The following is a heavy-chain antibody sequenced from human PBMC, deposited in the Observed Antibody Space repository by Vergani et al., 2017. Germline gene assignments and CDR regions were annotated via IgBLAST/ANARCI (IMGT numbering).Heavy chain of an antibody. D-gene: IGHD3-22*01. J-gene: IGHJ4*01. CDR1: GFTFSSYA. V-gene: IGHV3-21*01. Sequence: EVQLLESGGGLVQPGGSLRLSCAASGFTFSSYAMSWVRQAPGKGLEWVSYIGSSGGYIYNGDSVKGRFTISRDNAKNSLYLQMTSLRAEDTAVYFCARDVGSTDSFDSSGYERPYYFDYWGHGTLVTVSP. CDR3: ARDVGSTDSFDSSGYERPYYFDY. CDR2: IGSSGGYI.